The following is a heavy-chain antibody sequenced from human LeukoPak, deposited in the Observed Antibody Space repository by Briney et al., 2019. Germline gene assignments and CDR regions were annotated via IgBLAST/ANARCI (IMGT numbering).Heavy chain of an antibody. Sequence: GASVKVSCKASGYTFTSYDINWVRLATGQGLEWMGWMNPNSGNTGYAQKFQGRVTITRNTSISTAYMELSSLRSEDTAVYYCARGCGSCYSGWYYYYYMDVWGKGTTVTVSS. CDR2: MNPNSGNT. CDR1: GYTFTSYD. J-gene: IGHJ6*03. D-gene: IGHD2-15*01. CDR3: ARGCGSCYSGWYYYYYMDV. V-gene: IGHV1-8*03.